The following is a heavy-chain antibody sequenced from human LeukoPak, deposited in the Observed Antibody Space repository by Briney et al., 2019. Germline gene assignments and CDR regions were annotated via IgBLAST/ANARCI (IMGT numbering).Heavy chain of an antibody. CDR1: GYTLTELS. V-gene: IGHV1-24*01. CDR3: ARDNVVVTDPDAFDI. CDR2: FDPEDGET. D-gene: IGHD2-21*02. Sequence: ASVKVSCKVSGYTLTELSMHWVRQAPGKGLEWMGGFDPEDGETIYAQKFQGRVTMTEDTSTDAAYMELRSLRSDDTAVYYCARDNVVVTDPDAFDIWGQGTMVTVSS. J-gene: IGHJ3*02.